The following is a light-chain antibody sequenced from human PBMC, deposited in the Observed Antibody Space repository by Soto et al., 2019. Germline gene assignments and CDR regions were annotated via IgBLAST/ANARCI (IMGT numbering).Light chain of an antibody. CDR3: HQRQSWPRT. CDR1: QTVGVR. CDR2: YTS. Sequence: DIVLTQSPATLSSSPGERATLSCRASQTVGVRLAWYQHKPGQAPRLLIYYTSNRATGIPARFSGSGSGTDFTLTINSLAPEDFAIYYCHQRQSWPRTFGQGTKVDIK. V-gene: IGKV3-11*01. J-gene: IGKJ1*01.